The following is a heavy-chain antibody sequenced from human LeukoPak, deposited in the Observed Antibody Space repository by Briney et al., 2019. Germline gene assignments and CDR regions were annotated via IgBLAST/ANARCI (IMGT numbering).Heavy chain of an antibody. CDR2: IYYSGST. CDR1: GGSISSYY. J-gene: IGHJ6*02. Sequence: SETLSLTCTVSGGSISSYYWSWIRQPPGKGLEWIGYIYYSGSTNYNPSLKSRVTISVDTSKNQFSLKLSSVTAADTAVYYCARRGYDSWYGMDVWGQGTTVTVSS. CDR3: ARRGYDSWYGMDV. D-gene: IGHD3-3*01. V-gene: IGHV4-59*08.